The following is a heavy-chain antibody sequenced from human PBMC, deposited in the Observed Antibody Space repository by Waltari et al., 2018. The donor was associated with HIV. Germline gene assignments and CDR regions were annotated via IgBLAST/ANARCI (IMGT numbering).Heavy chain of an antibody. V-gene: IGHV1-2*02. D-gene: IGHD6-19*01. J-gene: IGHJ4*02. CDR2: IHPYSGGT. CDR1: GYTFTGYF. Sequence: QVQLIQSGAEVKKPGASVKVSCTTSGYTFTGYFVHWVRQAPGQGLEWMGWIHPYSGGTNYARKFQGRGTMTRDASISTTYMDLTSLRSDDTAVYYCARASSQWLIEYWGQGTLVTVSS. CDR3: ARASSQWLIEY.